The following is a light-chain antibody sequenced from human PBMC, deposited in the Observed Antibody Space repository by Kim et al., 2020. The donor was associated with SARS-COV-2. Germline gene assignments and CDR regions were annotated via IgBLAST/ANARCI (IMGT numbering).Light chain of an antibody. J-gene: IGLJ3*02. CDR1: TGPVTSGHF. CDR2: DVT. V-gene: IGLV7-46*01. Sequence: GGTVTPSCGSSTGPVTSGHFPYWFQQKPGQAPRTLIYDVTKRVSWTPARFSGSLPGGKAALTLSGAQPEDEAEYYCLLFYSGVRVFGGGTQLTVL. CDR3: LLFYSGVRV.